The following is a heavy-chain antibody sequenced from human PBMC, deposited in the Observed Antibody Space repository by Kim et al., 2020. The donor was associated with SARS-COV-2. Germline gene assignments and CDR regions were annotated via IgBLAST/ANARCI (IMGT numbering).Heavy chain of an antibody. J-gene: IGHJ4*02. CDR1: GFTFSDYY. V-gene: IGHV3-11*04. CDR3: ARVVSSNNWGGHFDY. CDR2: ISSSGETK. D-gene: IGHD1-1*01. Sequence: GGSLRLSCAASGFTFSDYYMTCIRQAPGKGLEWVSYISSSGETKYYADSVKGRFTISRDNAKNSLYLEMNSLRAEDTAVYYCARVVSSNNWGGHFDYWGQGTLVTVSS.